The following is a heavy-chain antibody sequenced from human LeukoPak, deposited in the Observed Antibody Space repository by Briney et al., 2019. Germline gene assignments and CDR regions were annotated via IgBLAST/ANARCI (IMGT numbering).Heavy chain of an antibody. CDR3: ARDRVSSGYGFDP. D-gene: IGHD3-22*01. Sequence: SETLSLTCTVSGGSISSGSYHWSWIRQPAGKGLEWIGRIYTSGSTNYNPSLKSRVTISVDTSKNQFSLKLSSVTAADTAVYYCARDRVSSGYGFDPWGQGTLVTVSS. CDR2: IYTSGST. V-gene: IGHV4-61*02. CDR1: GGSISSGSYH. J-gene: IGHJ5*02.